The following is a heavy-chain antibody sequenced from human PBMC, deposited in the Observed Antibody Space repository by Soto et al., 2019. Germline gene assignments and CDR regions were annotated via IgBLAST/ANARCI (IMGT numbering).Heavy chain of an antibody. V-gene: IGHV3-7*01. CDR1: GFTFSTYW. Sequence: GGSLRLSCAVSGFTFSTYWMTWVRQAPGKGLEWVANIKEDGSEKYYVDSVRGRFTISRDNAKNSLYLQMNSLRVDDTAVYYCVRNRLVTKSWGQGTLVTVSS. CDR2: IKEDGSEK. J-gene: IGHJ5*02. D-gene: IGHD4-17*01. CDR3: VRNRLVTKS.